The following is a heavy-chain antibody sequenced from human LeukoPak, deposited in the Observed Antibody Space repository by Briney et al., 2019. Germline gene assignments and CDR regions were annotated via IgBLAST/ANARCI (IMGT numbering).Heavy chain of an antibody. CDR2: ISSSSSTI. V-gene: IGHV3-48*01. CDR3: ATVAAAGKRDY. J-gene: IGHJ4*02. D-gene: IGHD6-13*01. CDR1: GFTFSSYG. Sequence: PGGSLRLSCAASGFTFSSYGMNWVRQAPGKGLEWVSYISSSSSTIYYADSVKGRFTISRDNAKNSLYLQMNSLRAEDTAVYYCATVAAAGKRDYWGQGTLVTVSS.